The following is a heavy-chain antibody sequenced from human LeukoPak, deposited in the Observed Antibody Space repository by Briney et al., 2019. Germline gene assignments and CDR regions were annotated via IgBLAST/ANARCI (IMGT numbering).Heavy chain of an antibody. D-gene: IGHD6-13*01. CDR3: AREKEAAAGQTYYFDY. CDR1: GFTFSSYA. J-gene: IGHJ4*02. V-gene: IGHV3-23*01. Sequence: GGSLRLSRAASGFTFSSYAMTWVRQAPGKGLEWVSAISASGGSTYYADSVKGRFTISRDNSKNTLYLQMNSLRAEDTAVYYCAREKEAAAGQTYYFDYWGQGTLVTVSS. CDR2: ISASGGST.